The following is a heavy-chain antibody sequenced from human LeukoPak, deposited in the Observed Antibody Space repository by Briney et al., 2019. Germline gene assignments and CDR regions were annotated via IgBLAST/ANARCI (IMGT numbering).Heavy chain of an antibody. CDR2: IYYSGST. CDR1: GGSISSGGYS. J-gene: IGHJ6*03. V-gene: IGHV4-30-4*07. Sequence: SPSETLSLTCAVSGGSISSGGYSWSWIRQPPGKGLEWIGYIYYSGSTYYNPSLKSRVTISVDTSKNQFSLKLSSVTAADTAVYYCARVNSRHIVVVTAIRGYYYYMDVWGKGTTVTVSS. CDR3: ARVNSRHIVVVTAIRGYYYYMDV. D-gene: IGHD2-21*02.